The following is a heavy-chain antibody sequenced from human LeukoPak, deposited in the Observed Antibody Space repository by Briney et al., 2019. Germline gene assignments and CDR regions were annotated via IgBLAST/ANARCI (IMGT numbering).Heavy chain of an antibody. CDR1: GITFSDLY. CDR2: ISTSSSYT. V-gene: IGHV3-11*06. CDR3: ARSRGATVRGVIITPINWFDP. J-gene: IGHJ5*02. Sequence: GGSLRLSCAASGITFSDLYMNWIRQAPGKGLEWVSYISTSSSYTNYADSVKGRFTISRDNAKNSLYLQMNSLRAEDTALYYCARSRGATVRGVIITPINWFDPWGQGTLVTVSS. D-gene: IGHD3-10*01.